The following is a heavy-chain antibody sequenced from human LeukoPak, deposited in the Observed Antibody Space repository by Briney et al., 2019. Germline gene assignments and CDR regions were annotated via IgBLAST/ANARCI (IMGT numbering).Heavy chain of an antibody. CDR3: ARDLAVAGLYYFDY. D-gene: IGHD6-19*01. CDR1: GGSISSYY. J-gene: IGHJ4*02. V-gene: IGHV4-59*01. CDR2: IYYSGST. Sequence: PSETLSLTCTVSGGSISSYYWSWIRQPPGKGLEWIGYIYYSGSTNYNPSLKSRVTISVDTSKNQFPLKLSSVTAADTAVYYCARDLAVAGLYYFDYWGQGTLVTVSS.